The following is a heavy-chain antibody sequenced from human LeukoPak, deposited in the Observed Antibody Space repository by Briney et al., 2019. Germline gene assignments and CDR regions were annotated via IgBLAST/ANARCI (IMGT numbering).Heavy chain of an antibody. CDR1: AGTFSSYA. V-gene: IGHV1-69*04. D-gene: IGHD2-2*01. CDR3: ARLGVEWNSTSCFPVP. J-gene: IGHJ5*02. CDR2: IIHIFGIA. Sequence: SVKVSSKASAGTFSSYAISWVRQAPGQGLEWMGRIIHIFGIANYAQKFQGRVTITADKSTSTDYMVMSSLRSEDAAVYYCARLGVEWNSTSCFPVPWGQGTLVTVFS.